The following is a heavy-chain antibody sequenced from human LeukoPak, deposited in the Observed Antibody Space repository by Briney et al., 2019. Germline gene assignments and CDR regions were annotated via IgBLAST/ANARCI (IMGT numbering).Heavy chain of an antibody. J-gene: IGHJ4*02. CDR2: INPNSGGT. D-gene: IGHD6-6*01. CDR3: ARDDYSSSPAGY. V-gene: IGHV1-2*02. CDR1: GYTFTGYY. Sequence: ASVKVSCTASGYTFTGYYMHWVRQAPGQGLEWMGWINPNSGGTNYAQKFQGRVTMSRDTSITTAYMELSRLSSDDTAVYYCARDDYSSSPAGYWGQGTLVTVSS.